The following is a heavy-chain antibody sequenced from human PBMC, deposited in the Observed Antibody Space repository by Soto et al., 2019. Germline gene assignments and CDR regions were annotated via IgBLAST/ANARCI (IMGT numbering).Heavy chain of an antibody. Sequence: PSETLSLTCTVSGGSISSSSYYWGWIRQPPGKGLEWIGSIYYSGSTYYNPSLKSRVTISVDTSKNQFSLKLSSVTAADTAVYYCARHSGAWAVYYYDSSGYPTYYFDYWGQGTLVTVSS. V-gene: IGHV4-39*01. CDR3: ARHSGAWAVYYYDSSGYPTYYFDY. CDR1: GGSISSSSYY. CDR2: IYYSGST. D-gene: IGHD3-22*01. J-gene: IGHJ4*02.